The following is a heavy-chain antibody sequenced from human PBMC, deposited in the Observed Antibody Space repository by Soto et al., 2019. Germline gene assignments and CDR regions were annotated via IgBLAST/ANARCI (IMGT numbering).Heavy chain of an antibody. CDR3: ASVSLSGYSGYGLRAFDY. CDR1: GGTFSSYA. D-gene: IGHD5-12*01. Sequence: QVQRVQSGAEVKKPGSSVKVSCKASGGTFSSYAISWVRQAPGQGLEWMGGIIPIFGTANYAQKFQGRVTITADESTSTAYMERSSLRSEDTAVYYCASVSLSGYSGYGLRAFDYWGQGGMDAVSS. CDR2: IIPIFGTA. V-gene: IGHV1-69*12. J-gene: IGHJ4*02.